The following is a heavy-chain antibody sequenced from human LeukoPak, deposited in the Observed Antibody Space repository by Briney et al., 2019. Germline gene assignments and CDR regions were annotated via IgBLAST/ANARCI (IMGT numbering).Heavy chain of an antibody. J-gene: IGHJ5*02. V-gene: IGHV4-59*01. D-gene: IGHD3-22*01. CDR1: GGSISSYY. CDR3: AREGYYDSSGWFDP. Sequence: PSEXXSLTCTVSGGSISSYYWSWLRQPPGKGVEWMGYIYYSGSTNYNPSLTSRVTISVDTSKNQCSLKLSSVTAADTAVYYCAREGYYDSSGWFDPWGQGTLVAVSS. CDR2: IYYSGST.